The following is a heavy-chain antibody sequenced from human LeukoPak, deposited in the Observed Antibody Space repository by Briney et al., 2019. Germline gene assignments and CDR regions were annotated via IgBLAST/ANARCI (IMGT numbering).Heavy chain of an antibody. V-gene: IGHV3-23*01. CDR2: ISGGGGST. Sequence: QSGGSLRLSCAASGFTFSSYAMSWVRQAPGKGLEWVSLISGGGGSTYYADSVKGRFTISRDNSKNTLYLQMNSLRAEDTAVYYCASGPVDYGDYWYFDLWGRGTLVTVSS. D-gene: IGHD4-17*01. J-gene: IGHJ2*01. CDR3: ASGPVDYGDYWYFDL. CDR1: GFTFSSYA.